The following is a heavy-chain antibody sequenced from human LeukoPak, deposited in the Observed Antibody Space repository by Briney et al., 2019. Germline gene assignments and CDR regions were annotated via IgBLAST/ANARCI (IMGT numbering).Heavy chain of an antibody. CDR2: INHSGGT. J-gene: IGHJ4*02. Sequence: SETLSLTCAVYGGSFSGYYWSWIRQPPGKGLEWIGEINHSGGTNYNPSLKSRVTISVDTSKNQFSLKLSSVTAADTAVYYCARGRSGYYSRGGVLDYWGQGTLVTVSS. CDR1: GGSFSGYY. D-gene: IGHD3-22*01. V-gene: IGHV4-34*01. CDR3: ARGRSGYYSRGGVLDY.